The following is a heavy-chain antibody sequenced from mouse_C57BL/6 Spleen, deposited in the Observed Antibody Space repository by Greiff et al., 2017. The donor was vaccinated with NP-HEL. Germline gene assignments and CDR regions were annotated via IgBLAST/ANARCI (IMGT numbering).Heavy chain of an antibody. Sequence: QVQLQQPGAELVKPGASVKMSCKASGYTFTSYWITWVKQRPGQGLEWIGDIYPGSGSTNYNEKFKSKATLTVDTSSSTAYMQLSSLTSEDSAVYYCARGRIYYDYDGSNFDYWGQGTTLTVSS. CDR3: ARGRIYYDYDGSNFDY. J-gene: IGHJ2*01. D-gene: IGHD2-4*01. V-gene: IGHV1-55*01. CDR1: GYTFTSYW. CDR2: IYPGSGST.